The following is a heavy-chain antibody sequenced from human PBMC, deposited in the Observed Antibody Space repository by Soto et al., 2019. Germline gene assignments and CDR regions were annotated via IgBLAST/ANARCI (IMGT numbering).Heavy chain of an antibody. V-gene: IGHV1-3*01. Sequence: ASVKVSCKASGYTFTSYAIHWVRQAPGQRLEWMGWINAGNGNTKYSQKFQGRVTMTRDTSTSTVYMELSSLRSEDTAVYYCAREPMGYYYDSSGYYCLFDYWGQGTLVTVSS. CDR1: GYTFTSYA. D-gene: IGHD3-22*01. J-gene: IGHJ4*02. CDR2: INAGNGNT. CDR3: AREPMGYYYDSSGYYCLFDY.